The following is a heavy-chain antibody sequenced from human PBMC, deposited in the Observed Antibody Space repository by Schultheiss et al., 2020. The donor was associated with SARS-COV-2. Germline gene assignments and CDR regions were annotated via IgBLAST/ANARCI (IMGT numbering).Heavy chain of an antibody. J-gene: IGHJ5*02. V-gene: IGHV4-61*08. CDR2: IYYSGST. Sequence: SETLSLTCTVSGGSISSGGYSWSWIRQPPGKGLEWIGYIYYSGSTYYNPSLKSRVTMSVDTSKNQFSLKLSSVTAADTAVYYCARMLGYCSTTSCLTRFDPWGQGTLVTVSS. CDR1: GGSISSGGYS. D-gene: IGHD2-2*01. CDR3: ARMLGYCSTTSCLTRFDP.